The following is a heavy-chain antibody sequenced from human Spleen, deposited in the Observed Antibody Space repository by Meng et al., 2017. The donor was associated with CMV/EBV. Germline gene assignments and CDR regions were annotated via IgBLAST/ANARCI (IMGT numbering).Heavy chain of an antibody. Sequence: LRLSCAVYGGSFSGYYWSWIRQPPGKGLEWIGEINHSGSTYYNPSLKSRISISVDTSKTQFSLQLSSVTAADTAVYYCAKVGPGWRSSTLVFDPWGQGILVTVSS. CDR1: GGSFSGYY. V-gene: IGHV4-34*09. J-gene: IGHJ5*02. CDR2: INHSGST. CDR3: AKVGPGWRSSTLVFDP. D-gene: IGHD2-2*01.